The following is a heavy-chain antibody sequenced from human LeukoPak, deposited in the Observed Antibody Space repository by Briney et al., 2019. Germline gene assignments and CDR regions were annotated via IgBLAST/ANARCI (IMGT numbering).Heavy chain of an antibody. D-gene: IGHD3-10*01. CDR1: GYTFTGYY. V-gene: IGHV1-2*02. Sequence: ASVKVSCKASGYTFTGYYMHWVRQAPGQGLEWMGWINPNSGGTNYAQKFQGRVTMTRDTSISTAYMELSRLRSDDTAVYYCARDKAPITMVRGVKRWLDPWGQGTLVTVSS. J-gene: IGHJ5*02. CDR2: INPNSGGT. CDR3: ARDKAPITMVRGVKRWLDP.